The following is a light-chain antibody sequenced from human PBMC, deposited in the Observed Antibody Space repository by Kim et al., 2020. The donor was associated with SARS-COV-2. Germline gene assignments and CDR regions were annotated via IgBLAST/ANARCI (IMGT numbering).Light chain of an antibody. J-gene: IGLJ2*01. CDR1: SVRSYY. V-gene: IGLV3-19*01. Sequence: ALGQTVRITCQGDSVRSYYASWYRKKPRQDTVLVIYGKNNRPSGIPDRFSGSSAGNTASLTITGAQAEDEADYYCTSRDSSGNHVVFGGGTQLTVL. CDR2: GKN. CDR3: TSRDSSGNHVV.